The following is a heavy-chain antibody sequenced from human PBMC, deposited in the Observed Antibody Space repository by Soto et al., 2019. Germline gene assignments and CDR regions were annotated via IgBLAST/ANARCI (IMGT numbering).Heavy chain of an antibody. V-gene: IGHV3-23*01. Sequence: VQLLESGGGLVQPGGSLRLSCATSGFSFSVYAMIWVRQAPGKGLEWVSGLYGSGGGIHYADSVKGRFTISRDNYANSIYLQMNSLRVEDTAIYYCAKDAVSRDGVWLAHDWGQGTVVTVSS. D-gene: IGHD5-12*01. CDR3: AKDAVSRDGVWLAHD. J-gene: IGHJ1*01. CDR2: LYGSGGGI. CDR1: GFSFSVYA.